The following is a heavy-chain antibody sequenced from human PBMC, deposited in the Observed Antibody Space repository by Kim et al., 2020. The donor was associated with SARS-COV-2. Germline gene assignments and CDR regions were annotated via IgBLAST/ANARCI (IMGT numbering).Heavy chain of an antibody. D-gene: IGHD6-19*01. J-gene: IGHJ4*02. CDR1: GFTFSSYA. CDR3: AKDLGLGRRSNGPSYPIAVAGTGDY. CDR2: ISGSGGST. V-gene: IGHV3-23*01. Sequence: GGSLRLSCAASGFTFSSYAMSWVRQAPGKGLEWVSAISGSGGSTYYADSVKGRFTISRDNSKNTLYLQMNSLRAEDTAVYYCAKDLGLGRRSNGPSYPIAVAGTGDYWGQGTLVTVSS.